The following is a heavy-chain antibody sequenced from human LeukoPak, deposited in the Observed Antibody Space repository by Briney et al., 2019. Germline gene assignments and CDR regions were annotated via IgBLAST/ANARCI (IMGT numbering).Heavy chain of an antibody. Sequence: PGGSLRLSCAASGFTFSIYGMHWVRQAPGKGLEWVAFIRYDGSNKYYADSVKGRFTISRDNSKNTLYLQMNSLRAEDTAVYYCANALHSGNRNNYWGQGTLVTVSS. V-gene: IGHV3-30*02. J-gene: IGHJ4*02. CDR3: ANALHSGNRNNY. D-gene: IGHD1-14*01. CDR1: GFTFSIYG. CDR2: IRYDGSNK.